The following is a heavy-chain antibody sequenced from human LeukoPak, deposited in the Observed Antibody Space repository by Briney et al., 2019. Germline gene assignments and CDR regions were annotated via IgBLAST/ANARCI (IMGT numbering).Heavy chain of an antibody. V-gene: IGHV3-66*01. J-gene: IGHJ4*02. D-gene: IGHD4-17*01. CDR2: IYSGGST. CDR3: AKEAYGDYPVDY. Sequence: GGSLRLSCAASGFTVSSNYMSWVRQAPGKGLEWVSVIYSGGSTYYADSVKGRFTISRDNSKNTLYLQMNSLRAEDTAVYYCAKEAYGDYPVDYWGQGTLVTVSS. CDR1: GFTVSSNY.